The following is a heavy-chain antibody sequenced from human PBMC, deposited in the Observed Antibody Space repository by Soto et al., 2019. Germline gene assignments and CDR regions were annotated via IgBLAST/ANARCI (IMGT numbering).Heavy chain of an antibody. V-gene: IGHV1-69*01. CDR3: ARDGGYCTNGVCSRNWFDP. D-gene: IGHD2-8*01. CDR2: IIPIFGTA. Sequence: QVQLVQSGAEVKKPGSSVKVSCKASGGTFSSYAISWVRQAPGQGLEWMGGIIPIFGTANYAQKFQGRVTITADESTSTAYMELSSLRSEDTAVYYCARDGGYCTNGVCSRNWFDPWGQGPLVTVSS. CDR1: GGTFSSYA. J-gene: IGHJ5*02.